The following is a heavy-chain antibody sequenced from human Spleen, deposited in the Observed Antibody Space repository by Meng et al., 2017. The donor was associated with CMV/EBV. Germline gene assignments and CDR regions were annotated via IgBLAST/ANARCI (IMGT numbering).Heavy chain of an antibody. CDR1: GFTFSSYW. Sequence: LSLTCAASGFTFSSYWMHWVRQAPGKGLVWVSRINSDGSSTSYADSVKGRFTISRDNAKNTLYLQMNSLRAEDTAVYYCARRHSSGWYLYFDYWGQGTLVTVSS. J-gene: IGHJ4*02. CDR2: INSDGSST. V-gene: IGHV3-74*01. CDR3: ARRHSSGWYLYFDY. D-gene: IGHD6-19*01.